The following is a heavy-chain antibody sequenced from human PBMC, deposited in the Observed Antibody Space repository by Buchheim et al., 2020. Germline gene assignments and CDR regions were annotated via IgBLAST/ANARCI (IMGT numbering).Heavy chain of an antibody. D-gene: IGHD4-23*01. CDR1: GYTFTSYY. V-gene: IGHV1-46*01. CDR3: ARDTPTVVYYYYGMDV. CDR2: INPRGGST. Sequence: QVQLVQSGAEVKKPGASVKVSCKASGYTFTSYYMHWVRQAPGQGLEWMGIINPRGGSTSYAQKFQGRVTMTRDTSTSTVYMELSSLRSEDTAVYYCARDTPTVVYYYYGMDVWGQGTT. J-gene: IGHJ6*02.